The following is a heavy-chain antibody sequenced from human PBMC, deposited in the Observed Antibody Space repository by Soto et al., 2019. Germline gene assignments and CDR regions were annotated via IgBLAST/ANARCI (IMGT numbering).Heavy chain of an antibody. CDR2: LSSDGSDT. V-gene: IGHV3-74*01. CDR1: GFTFSKFW. J-gene: IGHJ6*02. Sequence: VQLVESGGGVVQPGTSLRLSCAASGFTFSKFWIHWVRQAPGKGPEWVSSLSSDGSDTRYADSVKGRFTISRDNAKNTLYLQMNSLRAEDTAVYYCGGSAADVWGQGTPVTVSS. CDR3: GGSAADV. D-gene: IGHD2-15*01.